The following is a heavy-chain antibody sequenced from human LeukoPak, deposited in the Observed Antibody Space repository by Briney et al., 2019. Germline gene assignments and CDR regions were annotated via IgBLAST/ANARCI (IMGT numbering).Heavy chain of an antibody. CDR2: IYFSGTT. CDR3: ARGDYRHFDI. V-gene: IGHV4-59*01. Sequence: SETLSLTCSVSGDSISRDYWSWIRQPPGRGLEWIGNIYFSGTTNYNPSLKSRVTISVDTSKTQFSLKLTSVTAADTAGYYCARGDYRHFDIWGQGTMVTVSS. CDR1: GDSISRDY. D-gene: IGHD4-11*01. J-gene: IGHJ3*02.